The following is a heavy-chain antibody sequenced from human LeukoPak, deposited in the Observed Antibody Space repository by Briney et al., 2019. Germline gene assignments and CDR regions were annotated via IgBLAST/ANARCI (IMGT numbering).Heavy chain of an antibody. CDR2: ISGSGGST. CDR1: GFTFSSYA. J-gene: IGHJ6*02. CDR3: PKXHNWNDGAMDV. Sequence: GGSLRLSCAASGFTFSSYAMSWVRQAPGKGLEWVSAISGSGGSTYYADSVKGRFTISRDNSKNTLYLQMNSLRGEDTAVYYXPKXHNWNDGAMDVWGQGTTVTVSS. D-gene: IGHD1-1*01. V-gene: IGHV3-23*01.